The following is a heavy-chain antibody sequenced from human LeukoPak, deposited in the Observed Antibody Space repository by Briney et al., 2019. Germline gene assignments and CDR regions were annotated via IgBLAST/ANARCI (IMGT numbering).Heavy chain of an antibody. Sequence: PGGSLRLSCAASGFTFSTYWMHWVRQAPGKGLVWVSRINSDGSTTNYADSVRGRFTISRDNAKNTLYLQMNSLRAEDTAVYYCARACSVGSCHAGDYWGQGTLVTVSS. V-gene: IGHV3-74*01. J-gene: IGHJ4*02. CDR3: ARACSVGSCHAGDY. CDR2: INSDGSTT. D-gene: IGHD2-15*01. CDR1: GFTFSTYW.